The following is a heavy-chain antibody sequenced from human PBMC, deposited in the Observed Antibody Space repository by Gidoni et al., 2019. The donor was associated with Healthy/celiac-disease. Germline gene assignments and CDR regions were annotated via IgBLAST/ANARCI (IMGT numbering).Heavy chain of an antibody. J-gene: IGHJ4*02. D-gene: IGHD3-9*01. CDR1: GFTFSSYG. CDR3: AKEGEGDYDILTGYYNVYPPPDY. V-gene: IGHV3-30*18. CDR2: ISYDGSNK. Sequence: QVQLVESGGGVVQPGRSLRLSCAASGFTFSSYGMHWVRRAPGKGLEWVAVISYDGSNKYYADSVKGRFTISRDNSKNTLYLQMNSLRAEDTAVYYCAKEGEGDYDILTGYYNVYPPPDYWGQGTLVTVSS.